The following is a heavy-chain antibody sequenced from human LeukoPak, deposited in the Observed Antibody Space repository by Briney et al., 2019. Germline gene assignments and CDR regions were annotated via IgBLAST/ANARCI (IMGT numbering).Heavy chain of an antibody. Sequence: PSETLTLTCAVYGGSFSGYYWSWLRQPPGKGLEWIGEINHSGSTNYNPSLKSRVTIPDDTSVNQFSLKLRSVTAADTAVYYCARHYYDRSDSYSFDYWGQGTLVTVSS. CDR2: INHSGST. J-gene: IGHJ4*02. CDR3: ARHYYDRSDSYSFDY. CDR1: GGSFSGYY. V-gene: IGHV4-34*01. D-gene: IGHD3-22*01.